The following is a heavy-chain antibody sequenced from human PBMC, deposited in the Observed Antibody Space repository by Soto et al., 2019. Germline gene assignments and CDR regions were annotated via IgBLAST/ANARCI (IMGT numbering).Heavy chain of an antibody. Sequence: SETLSLTCTVSGGSIGSRNYYWAGIRQPPGKGLEWIGSIYYSGATYYNPSLKSRVTMSVDTSKNQFSLRLNSVTASDTALYYCARHSSGWYAIDFWGQGTPVTVS. V-gene: IGHV4-39*01. J-gene: IGHJ4*02. CDR2: IYYSGAT. D-gene: IGHD6-19*01. CDR1: GGSIGSRNYY. CDR3: ARHSSGWYAIDF.